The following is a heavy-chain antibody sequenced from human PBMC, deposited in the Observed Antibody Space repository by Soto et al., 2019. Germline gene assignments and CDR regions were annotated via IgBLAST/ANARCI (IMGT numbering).Heavy chain of an antibody. CDR1: GYTFTSYG. J-gene: IGHJ6*02. Sequence: VASVKVSCKASGYTFTSYGISWVRQAPGQGLEWMGWISAYNGNTNYAQKLQGRVTMTTDTSTSTAYMELRSLRSDDTAVYYCARDQGAWVRLLGGMDVWGQGTTVTVSS. V-gene: IGHV1-18*04. CDR2: ISAYNGNT. D-gene: IGHD3-3*01. CDR3: ARDQGAWVRLLGGMDV.